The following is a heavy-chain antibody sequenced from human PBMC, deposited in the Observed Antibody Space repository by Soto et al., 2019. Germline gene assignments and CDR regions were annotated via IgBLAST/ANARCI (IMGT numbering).Heavy chain of an antibody. Sequence: GGSLRLSCAASGFTFSSYAMSWVRQAPGKGLEWVSAISGSGGSTYYADSVKGRFTISRDNSKNTLYLQMNSLRAEDTAVYYCAKGGMVVPASSRLHNWFDPWGQGTLVTVSS. CDR3: AKGGMVVPASSRLHNWFDP. V-gene: IGHV3-23*01. J-gene: IGHJ5*02. CDR2: ISGSGGST. CDR1: GFTFSSYA. D-gene: IGHD2-2*01.